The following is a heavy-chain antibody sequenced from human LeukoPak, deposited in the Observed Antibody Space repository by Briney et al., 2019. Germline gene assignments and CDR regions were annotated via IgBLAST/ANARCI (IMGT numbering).Heavy chain of an antibody. Sequence: SGYTFTGXXXXXVRQXPGQXXXXXXXXNPSGGSTSYAQKFQGRVTMTRDTSTSTVYMELSSLRSEDTAVYYCAREEWEPGDYYYGMDVWGQGTTVTVSS. D-gene: IGHD1-26*01. CDR2: XNPSGGST. CDR3: AREEWEPGDYYYGMDV. V-gene: IGHV1-46*01. J-gene: IGHJ6*02. CDR1: GYTFTGXX.